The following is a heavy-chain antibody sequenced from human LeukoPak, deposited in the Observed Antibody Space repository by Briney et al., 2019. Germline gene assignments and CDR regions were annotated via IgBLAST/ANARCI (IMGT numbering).Heavy chain of an antibody. CDR2: VSQSGDT. CDR3: AKDESIVGATSYFQH. D-gene: IGHD1-26*01. J-gene: IGHJ1*01. Sequence: SETLSLTCAVYGGSFSGYFCSWIRQSPGKDLEWIGEVSQSGDTYYNPSLTSRVTMSVDTSKNQFSLKVNSVTAADTAVYYCAKDESIVGATSYFQHWGQGTLVIVSS. CDR1: GGSFSGYF. V-gene: IGHV4-34*01.